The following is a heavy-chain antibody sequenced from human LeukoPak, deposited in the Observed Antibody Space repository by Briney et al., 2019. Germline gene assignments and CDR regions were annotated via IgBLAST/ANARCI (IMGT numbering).Heavy chain of an antibody. CDR2: INHSGST. Sequence: SETLSLTCAVYGGSFSGYYWSLIRQPPGKGLEWIGEINHSGSTNYNPSLKSRVTISVDTSKNQFSLKLSSVTAADTAVYYCARGTAMVDYFDYWGQGTLVTVSS. CDR1: GGSFSGYY. D-gene: IGHD5-18*01. CDR3: ARGTAMVDYFDY. J-gene: IGHJ4*02. V-gene: IGHV4-34*01.